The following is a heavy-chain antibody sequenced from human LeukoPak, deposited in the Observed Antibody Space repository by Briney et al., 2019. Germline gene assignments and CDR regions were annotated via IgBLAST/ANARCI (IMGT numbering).Heavy chain of an antibody. D-gene: IGHD3-22*01. J-gene: IGHJ3*02. V-gene: IGHV4-59*01. Sequence: PSETLSLTCTVSGGSISSYYWSWIRQPPSKGLEGIGYIYYSGSTNYNPSLKSRVTISVDTSKNQFSLKLSSVTAADTAVYYCARDGPLVDSIAFDIWGQGTMVTVSS. CDR1: GGSISSYY. CDR3: ARDGPLVDSIAFDI. CDR2: IYYSGST.